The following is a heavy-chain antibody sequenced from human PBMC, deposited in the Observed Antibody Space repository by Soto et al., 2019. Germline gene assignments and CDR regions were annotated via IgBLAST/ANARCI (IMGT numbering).Heavy chain of an antibody. CDR1: GYSFTTYG. D-gene: IGHD2-21*01. J-gene: IGHJ5*02. CDR2: INAHNGYT. Sequence: QVQLVQSGGEVKEPGASVKVSCKASGYSFTTYGIAWVRRAPGQGLEWMGWINAHNGYTKYEEKTPDRLTLTTDASTSTAYMDLRSLTSDDTAVYYCARLYCGADACYGWFDPWGQGTLVTVSS. V-gene: IGHV1-18*01. CDR3: ARLYCGADACYGWFDP.